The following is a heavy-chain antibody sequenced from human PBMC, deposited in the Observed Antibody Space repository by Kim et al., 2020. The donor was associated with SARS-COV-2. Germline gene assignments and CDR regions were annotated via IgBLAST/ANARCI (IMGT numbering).Heavy chain of an antibody. CDR3: ARLPDIAGWPFDS. Sequence: SETLSLTCTVSGGSINGYYWTWIRQPPGKGLEWIGYIHFSERTEYSPSLTSRVAISVDTSKNHFSLKLTSVTVADTAVYYCARLPDIAGWPFDSWGQGTLVTVSS. D-gene: IGHD2-15*01. CDR2: IHFSERT. CDR1: GGSINGYY. V-gene: IGHV4-59*01. J-gene: IGHJ4*02.